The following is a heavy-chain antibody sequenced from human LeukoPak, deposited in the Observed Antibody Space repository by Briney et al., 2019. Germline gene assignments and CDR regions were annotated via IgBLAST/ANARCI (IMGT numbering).Heavy chain of an antibody. Sequence: GGSLRLSCVASGFIFSDFDMHWVRQAPGKGLEWVASMRNDGSQIYYAESVKGRFTISRDNSKNTLYVEMNSLRVEDTAMYYCAKDLLQRAVDYWGQGTLVTVSS. CDR3: AKDLLQRAVDY. J-gene: IGHJ4*02. CDR1: GFIFSDFD. V-gene: IGHV3-30*02. CDR2: MRNDGSQI. D-gene: IGHD6-19*01.